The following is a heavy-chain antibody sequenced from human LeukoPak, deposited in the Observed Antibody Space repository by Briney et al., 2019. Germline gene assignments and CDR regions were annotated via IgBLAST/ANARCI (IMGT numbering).Heavy chain of an antibody. Sequence: SETPSLTCTVSGESIISSYFWSWIRQPAGKGLEWIGRIYNTGSTDFNPSLKSRVTMSVDTSKNQFSLKLSSVTAADTAVYYCAKYASGSLVVWGQGTLVTVSS. D-gene: IGHD3-10*01. CDR2: IYNTGST. CDR1: GESIISSYF. V-gene: IGHV4-4*07. J-gene: IGHJ4*02. CDR3: AKYASGSLVV.